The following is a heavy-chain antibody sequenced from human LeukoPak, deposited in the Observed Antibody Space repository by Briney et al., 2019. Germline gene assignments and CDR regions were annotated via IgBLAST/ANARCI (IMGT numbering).Heavy chain of an antibody. V-gene: IGHV3-74*01. Sequence: GGSLRLSCAAPGVSFSNSWMHWVRQAPGKGLVWVSRLISVGISTGYADSVKGRFTVSRDNAKQTLYLQMNSLRAEDTAVYYCARDVSETNTAMVAGPLFDYWGQGTLVTVSS. J-gene: IGHJ4*02. CDR1: GVSFSNSW. D-gene: IGHD5-18*01. CDR3: ARDVSETNTAMVAGPLFDY. CDR2: LISVGIST.